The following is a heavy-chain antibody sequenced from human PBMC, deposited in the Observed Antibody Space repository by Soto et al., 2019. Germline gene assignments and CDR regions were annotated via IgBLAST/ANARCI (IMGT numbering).Heavy chain of an antibody. Sequence: QVQLVQSGAEVKKPGASVKVSCKASGYTFTSYGISWVRQAPGQGLEWMGWISAYNGNTNYAQKLEGRVTMTTDESTSRAYMELRSLRCDDTAVYYCARGDCSSTGCPFPCGWFDPWGQGTLVTVSS. V-gene: IGHV1-18*01. J-gene: IGHJ5*02. D-gene: IGHD2-2*01. CDR2: ISAYNGNT. CDR3: ARGDCSSTGCPFPCGWFDP. CDR1: GYTFTSYG.